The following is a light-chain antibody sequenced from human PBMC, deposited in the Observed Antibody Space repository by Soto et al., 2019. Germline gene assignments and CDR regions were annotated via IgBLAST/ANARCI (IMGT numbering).Light chain of an antibody. CDR1: SGGIATNY. Sequence: NFMLTQPHSVSESPGKTVTITCTRSSGGIATNYVQWYQQRPGSAPTTVIYENDQRPSGVPDRFSGSIDSSSNSASLSISGLKTEDEADYHCQSYQNINHAVVFGGGTKLTVL. V-gene: IGLV6-57*03. CDR3: QSYQNINHAVV. CDR2: END. J-gene: IGLJ2*01.